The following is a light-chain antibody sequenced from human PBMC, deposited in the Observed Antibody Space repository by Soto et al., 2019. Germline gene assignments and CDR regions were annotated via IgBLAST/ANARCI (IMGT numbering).Light chain of an antibody. CDR2: DAS. J-gene: IGKJ4*01. CDR1: QSVGNNY. V-gene: IGKV3-20*01. CDR3: QQYGSSPLT. Sequence: EIVLTQSPGTLSLSPGERATLSCRASQSVGNNYLAWYQQKPGQPPRFLMYDASTRATGIPDRFSGSGSGTDFTLTITRLETEDCAVYYCQQYGSSPLTFGGGTKVEIK.